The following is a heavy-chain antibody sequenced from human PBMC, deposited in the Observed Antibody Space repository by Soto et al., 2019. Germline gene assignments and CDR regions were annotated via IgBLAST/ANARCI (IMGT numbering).Heavy chain of an antibody. CDR1: GFTFSNYG. D-gene: IGHD3-10*01. Sequence: GGSLRLSCAASGFTFSNYGMHWVRQAPGKGLEWVAVMSNDGANKYYADSVNGRFSISRDNSENTLYLQMNSLRPEDTAVYYCAKDGGITMFRGRARGFDIWGPGTMVTVSS. CDR2: MSNDGANK. CDR3: AKDGGITMFRGRARGFDI. V-gene: IGHV3-30*18. J-gene: IGHJ3*02.